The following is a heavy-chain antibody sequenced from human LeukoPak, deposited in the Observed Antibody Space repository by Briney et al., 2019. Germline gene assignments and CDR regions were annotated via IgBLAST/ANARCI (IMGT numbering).Heavy chain of an antibody. CDR3: ARDKRAYSSSWYYFDY. D-gene: IGHD6-13*01. CDR1: GFTFTTYA. V-gene: IGHV3-23*01. CDR2: ITGSGDNT. J-gene: IGHJ4*02. Sequence: PGGSLRLSCAASGFTFTTYAMSWVRQAPGKGLEWVSGITGSGDNTYYADSVKGRFTISRDNSKNTLYLQMNSLRAEDTAVYYCARDKRAYSSSWYYFDYWGQGTLVTVSS.